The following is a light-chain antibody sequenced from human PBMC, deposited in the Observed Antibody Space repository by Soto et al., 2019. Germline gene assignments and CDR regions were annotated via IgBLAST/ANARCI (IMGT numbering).Light chain of an antibody. CDR3: QQYGSSPYT. CDR2: GAS. V-gene: IGKV3-20*01. Sequence: EIVLTQSPGTLSLSPGERATLSCRASQSVSSSYLAWYQQKPGQAPRLLIYGASSRATDIPDRFSGSGSGTDFTLTISRLEPEDFAVYYCQQYGSSPYTFVQGTKLEIK. CDR1: QSVSSSY. J-gene: IGKJ2*01.